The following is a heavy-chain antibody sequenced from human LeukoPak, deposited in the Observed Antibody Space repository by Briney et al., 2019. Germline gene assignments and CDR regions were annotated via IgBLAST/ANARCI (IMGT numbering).Heavy chain of an antibody. J-gene: IGHJ6*03. CDR1: GFTLSSNY. Sequence: PGGSLRLSCAASGFTLSSNYMSWVRQAPGKGLEWVSVIYSGGSTYSADSVKGRFTYSRDNSKNPLYLQMNSLRAEDTAVYYCARATWRRYYYYYYYMDVWGKGTTVTVSS. D-gene: IGHD5-12*01. CDR2: IYSGGST. V-gene: IGHV3-53*01. CDR3: ARATWRRYYYYYYYMDV.